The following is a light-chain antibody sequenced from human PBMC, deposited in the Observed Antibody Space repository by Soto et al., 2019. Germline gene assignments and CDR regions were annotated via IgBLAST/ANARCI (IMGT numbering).Light chain of an antibody. Sequence: DIQMTQAPSTLSASIGDRVIITCRASQSISHWLAWYQQKPGKAPKLLISDASILESGVPSRFSGSTSGTEFTLTISSLQHDDFATYYCQQYNSYSWTFGQGTKV. CDR3: QQYNSYSWT. V-gene: IGKV1-5*01. J-gene: IGKJ1*01. CDR2: DAS. CDR1: QSISHW.